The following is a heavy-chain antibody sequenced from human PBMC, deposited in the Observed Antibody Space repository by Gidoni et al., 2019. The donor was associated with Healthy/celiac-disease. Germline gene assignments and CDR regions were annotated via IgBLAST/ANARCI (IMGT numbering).Heavy chain of an antibody. J-gene: IGHJ4*02. CDR3: AREMGTGYCSGGSCYSIGADY. V-gene: IGHV3-11*05. Sequence: QVQLVESGGGLVKPGGSLRLSCAASGFTCSDYYMSWIRQAPGKGLEWVSYISSSSSYTNYADSVKGRFTISRDNAKTSLYLQMNSLRAEDTAVYYCAREMGTGYCSGGSCYSIGADYWGQGTLVTVSS. CDR1: GFTCSDYY. D-gene: IGHD2-15*01. CDR2: ISSSSSYT.